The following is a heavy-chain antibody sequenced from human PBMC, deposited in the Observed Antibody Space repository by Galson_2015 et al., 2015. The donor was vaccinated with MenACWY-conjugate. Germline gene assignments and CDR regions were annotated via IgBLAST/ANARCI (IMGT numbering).Heavy chain of an antibody. Sequence: SLRLSCAASGFTFSSDWMSWVRQAPGKGLEWVANIKPDESQKYYVASVRGRFTISRDNAKNSVYLQMNSLRAEDTAMYFCSKIALQFTGDYFDSWGQGTLVTVSS. J-gene: IGHJ4*02. CDR3: SKIALQFTGDYFDS. CDR1: GFTFSSDW. V-gene: IGHV3-7*03. D-gene: IGHD3-3*01. CDR2: IKPDESQK.